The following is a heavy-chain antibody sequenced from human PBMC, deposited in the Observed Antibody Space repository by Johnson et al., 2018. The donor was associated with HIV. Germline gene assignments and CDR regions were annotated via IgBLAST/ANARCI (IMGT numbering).Heavy chain of an antibody. CDR2: VSRGGTS. CDR3: AKDWADQDVLDI. CDR1: GFTISGFY. Sequence: EVQLVESGGGLVQPGGSLRLSCAASGFTISGFYMSWVRQAPGKVPEWLSVVSRGGTSYYADSVRGRFTVSRDNPKNTLYLHMSSLRGEDTALYYCAKDWADQDVLDIWGQGTMVTVSS. J-gene: IGHJ3*02. D-gene: IGHD3-16*01. V-gene: IGHV3-66*01.